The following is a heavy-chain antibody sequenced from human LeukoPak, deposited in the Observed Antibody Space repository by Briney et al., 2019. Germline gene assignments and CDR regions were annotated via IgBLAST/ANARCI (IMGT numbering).Heavy chain of an antibody. D-gene: IGHD1-26*01. CDR1: GYTFTGYY. J-gene: IGHJ4*02. CDR2: IKTNSGGA. CDR3: ARDGGKGGATGPFDF. V-gene: IGHV1-2*02. Sequence: ASVKVSCKASGYTFTGYYMHWVRQAPGQGLEWMGWIKTNSGGANYAQKFQGRVTMTRDTSINTDYMELSRLRSDDTAVYYCARDGGKGGATGPFDFWGQEPLVNVPS.